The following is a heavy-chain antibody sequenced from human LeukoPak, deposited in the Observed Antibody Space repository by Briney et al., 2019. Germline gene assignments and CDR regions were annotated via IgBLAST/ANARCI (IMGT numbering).Heavy chain of an antibody. Sequence: SETLSLSCTVSGGSISSYYWSWIRQPTGKGLEWIGYIYYSGSTNYNPSFKSRVTISVDTSKNQFSLKLSSVTAADTAVYYCARDSNPLRYFDWLPDYYYYGMDVWGKGTTVTVSS. V-gene: IGHV4-59*01. CDR1: GGSISSYY. CDR2: IYYSGST. CDR3: ARDSNPLRYFDWLPDYYYYGMDV. J-gene: IGHJ6*04. D-gene: IGHD3-9*01.